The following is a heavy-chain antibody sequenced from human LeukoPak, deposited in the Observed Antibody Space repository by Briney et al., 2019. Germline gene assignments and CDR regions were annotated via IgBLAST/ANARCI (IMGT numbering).Heavy chain of an antibody. Sequence: PSETLSLTCTVSGGSISSGSYYWSWIRQPAGKGLEWIGRIYTSGSTNYNPSLKSRVTISVDTSKNQFSLKLSSVTAADTAVYYCARRSDWFDPWGQGTLVTVSS. CDR1: GGSISSGSYY. CDR3: ARRSDWFDP. J-gene: IGHJ5*02. V-gene: IGHV4-61*02. D-gene: IGHD3-3*01. CDR2: IYTSGST.